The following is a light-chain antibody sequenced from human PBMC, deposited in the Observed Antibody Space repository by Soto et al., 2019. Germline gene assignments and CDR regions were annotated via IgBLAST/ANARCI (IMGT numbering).Light chain of an antibody. CDR2: EVS. V-gene: IGLV2-23*02. CDR1: SSDVGSYNL. Sequence: QSFCTQSGSVSGSPGQSITISCTGTSSDVGSYNLVSRYQQHSGKAPKLMIYEVSKRPSGVSNRFSGSKSGNTASLTISGLQAEDEADDYCCSYAGSSSLVFGTGTKVTVL. CDR3: CSYAGSSSLV. J-gene: IGLJ1*01.